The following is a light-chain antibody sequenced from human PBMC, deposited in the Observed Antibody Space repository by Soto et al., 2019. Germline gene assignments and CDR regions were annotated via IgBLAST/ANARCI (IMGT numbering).Light chain of an antibody. V-gene: IGLV1-47*01. CDR2: KNN. CDR1: SYNIGKNL. CDR3: AAWDDSLSAWV. J-gene: IGLJ3*02. Sequence: QSALTQPPSASGTPGQRVTISCSGGSYNIGKNLVYWYQQRPGTAHKLLIFKNNARPSGVPDRFSGSNSGSSASLAISGLRSEDEADYFCAAWDDSLSAWVFGGGTKLTVL.